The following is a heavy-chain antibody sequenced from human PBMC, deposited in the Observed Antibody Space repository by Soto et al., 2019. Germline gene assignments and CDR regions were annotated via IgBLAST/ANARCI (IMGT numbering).Heavy chain of an antibody. CDR2: IYYSGST. J-gene: IGHJ6*03. V-gene: IGHV4-59*08. D-gene: IGHD3-3*01. CDR1: GGSISSYF. Sequence: QVQLQESGPGLVKPSETLSLTCTVSGGSISSYFWSWIRQPPGKGLEWIGYIYYSGSTDYNPSLKSRVTISVDTSTNQFSLELSALTAADTALYYCARHAPSTIVGVRYMDVWGKGTTVTVSS. CDR3: ARHAPSTIVGVRYMDV.